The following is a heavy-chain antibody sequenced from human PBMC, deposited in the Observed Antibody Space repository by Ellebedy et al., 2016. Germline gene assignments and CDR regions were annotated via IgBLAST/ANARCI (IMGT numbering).Heavy chain of an antibody. CDR2: IYYSGST. CDR3: ARGLYFDSSGYYYWFDP. Sequence: GSLRLSXIVSGGSVINYGAYWSWIRQPPGRGLEWIGYIYYSGSTKFNPSLKSRVSMSVDTSKNQFSLRLNSVTAADTAVYYCARGLYFDSSGYYYWFDPWGQGTLVTVSS. V-gene: IGHV4-61*08. J-gene: IGHJ5*02. D-gene: IGHD3-22*01. CDR1: GGSVINYGAY.